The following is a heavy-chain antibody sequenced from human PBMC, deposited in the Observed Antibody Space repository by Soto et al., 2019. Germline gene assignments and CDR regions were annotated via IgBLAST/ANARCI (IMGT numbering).Heavy chain of an antibody. CDR1: GFTLSNIG. Sequence: QVQLVESGGGVVQPGTSLRLACAASGFTLSNIGMQWVRQAPGKGLEWVAVISAGGNTKYYADSVKGRFTISRDNSKNTLFLQMNGLRIEETAVYYCAKESGGERYAAYFDLWGQGTLVTVSA. J-gene: IGHJ4*02. V-gene: IGHV3-30*18. CDR3: AKESGGERYAAYFDL. D-gene: IGHD2-21*01. CDR2: ISAGGNTK.